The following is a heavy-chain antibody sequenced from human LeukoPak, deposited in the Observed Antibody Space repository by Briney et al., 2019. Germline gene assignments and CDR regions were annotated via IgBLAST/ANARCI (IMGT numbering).Heavy chain of an antibody. CDR2: IFYNGAT. V-gene: IGHV4-39*07. Sequence: ETLSLTCTVSGGSISSSSWYWGWIRQPPGKGLEWIGTIFYNGATQYNPSLKSRVTLSVDTSRNQFSLRLTSVTAADTAVYYCAREERYSTSSGGHWGQGTLVTVSS. J-gene: IGHJ1*01. D-gene: IGHD1-26*01. CDR1: GGSISSSSWY. CDR3: AREERYSTSSGGH.